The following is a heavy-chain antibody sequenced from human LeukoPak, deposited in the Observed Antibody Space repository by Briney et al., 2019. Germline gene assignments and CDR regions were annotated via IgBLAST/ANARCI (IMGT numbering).Heavy chain of an antibody. CDR3: ARDRRYNWNFDAFDI. J-gene: IGHJ3*02. CDR2: IYTSGST. CDR1: GGSISSGSYY. V-gene: IGHV4-61*02. Sequence: PSETLSLTCTVSGGSISSGSYYWSWIRQPAGKGLEWIGRIYTSGSTNYNPSLKSRVTISVDTSKNQFSLKLSSVTAADTAVYYCARDRRYNWNFDAFDIWGQGTMVTVSS. D-gene: IGHD1-7*01.